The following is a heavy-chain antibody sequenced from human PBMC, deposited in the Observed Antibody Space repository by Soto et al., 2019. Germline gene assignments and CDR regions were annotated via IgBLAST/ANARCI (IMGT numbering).Heavy chain of an antibody. J-gene: IGHJ6*02. D-gene: IGHD6-13*01. Sequence: GGSLRLSCAASGFTFSSYGMHWVRQAPGKGLEWVAVISYDGSNKYYADSVKGRFTICRDNSKNTLYLQMNSLRAEDTAVYYCAKAGAGGDVAAAGVYYYYYGMDVWGQGTTVTVSS. CDR2: ISYDGSNK. CDR1: GFTFSSYG. V-gene: IGHV3-30*18. CDR3: AKAGAGGDVAAAGVYYYYYGMDV.